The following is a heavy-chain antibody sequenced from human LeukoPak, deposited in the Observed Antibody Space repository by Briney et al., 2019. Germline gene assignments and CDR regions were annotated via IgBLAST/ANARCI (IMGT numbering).Heavy chain of an antibody. D-gene: IGHD6-13*01. Sequence: PGRSLRLSCAASGFTFSSYGMHWVRQAPGKGLEWVAVISYDGSNKYYADSVKGRFTISRDNSKNTLYLQMYSLRAEDTAVYYCASVAAAVDGVFDYWGQGTLVTVSS. CDR3: ASVAAAVDGVFDY. CDR1: GFTFSSYG. V-gene: IGHV3-30*03. CDR2: ISYDGSNK. J-gene: IGHJ4*02.